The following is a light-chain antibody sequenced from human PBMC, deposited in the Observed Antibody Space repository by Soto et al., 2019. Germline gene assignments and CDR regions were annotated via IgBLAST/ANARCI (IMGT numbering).Light chain of an antibody. CDR3: HQYNHWPFT. Sequence: EIVLTQSPATLSLSPGERATLSCRASQSVSSYLAWYQQKPGQAPRLLIYDASTRATGLPARFSGSGSGTEFTLTISSLQSEDFAAYYCHQYNHWPFTFGQGTRLEIK. V-gene: IGKV3D-15*01. CDR1: QSVSSY. J-gene: IGKJ5*01. CDR2: DAS.